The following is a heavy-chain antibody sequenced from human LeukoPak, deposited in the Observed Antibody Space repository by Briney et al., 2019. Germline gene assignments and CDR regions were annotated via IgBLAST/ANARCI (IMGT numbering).Heavy chain of an antibody. D-gene: IGHD3-22*01. CDR2: IRYDGNSK. CDR1: GFTFSSYG. V-gene: IGHV3-30*02. Sequence: GGSLRLSCAASGFTFSSYGIHWVRQAPGKGLEWVAFIRYDGNSKYYADSVKGRFTISRDNSKNTLYLQMNSLRAEDTAVYYCARGASLGKTYYYDSSALYYFDYWGQGTLVTVSS. J-gene: IGHJ4*02. CDR3: ARGASLGKTYYYDSSALYYFDY.